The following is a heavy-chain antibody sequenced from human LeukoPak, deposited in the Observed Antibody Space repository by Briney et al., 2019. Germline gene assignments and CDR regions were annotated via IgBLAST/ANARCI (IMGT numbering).Heavy chain of an antibody. CDR2: IYYSGST. CDR1: GGSISSYY. Sequence: SETLSLTCTVSGGSISSYYWSWIRQPPGEGLEWIGYIYYSGSTNYNPSLKSRVTISVDTSKNQFSLKLSSVTAADTAVYYCARDLAAAGHYYYYGMDVWGQGTTVTVSS. J-gene: IGHJ6*02. V-gene: IGHV4-59*01. CDR3: ARDLAAAGHYYYYGMDV. D-gene: IGHD6-13*01.